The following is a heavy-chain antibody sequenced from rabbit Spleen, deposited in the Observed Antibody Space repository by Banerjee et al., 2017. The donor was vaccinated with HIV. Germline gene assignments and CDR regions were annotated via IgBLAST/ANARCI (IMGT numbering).Heavy chain of an antibody. Sequence: QEQLEESGGDMVKPEGSLTLICTASGFSFSSSYDMCWVRQAPGKGLEWIACINAVTGKAVYASWAKGRFTFSKTSSTTVTLQMTSLTAADTATYFCARDTSSSFSSYGMDLWGPGTLVTVS. V-gene: IGHV1S45*01. CDR2: INAVTGKA. J-gene: IGHJ6*01. CDR3: ARDTSSSFSSYGMDL. D-gene: IGHD1-1*01. CDR1: GFSFSSSYD.